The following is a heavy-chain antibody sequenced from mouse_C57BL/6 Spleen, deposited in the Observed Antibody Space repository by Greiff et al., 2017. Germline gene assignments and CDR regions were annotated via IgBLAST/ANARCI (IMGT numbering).Heavy chain of an antibody. J-gene: IGHJ3*01. Sequence: VQLQQSGAELVRPGASVKLSCTASGFNIKDDSMHWVKQRPEQGLEWIGWIDPDNGDTEYAAKFQGKATITADTSSNTAYLQLSSLTSEDTAVYYCTTTDRYDGYDGEFAYWGQGTLVTVSA. D-gene: IGHD2-3*01. CDR2: IDPDNGDT. CDR3: TTTDRYDGYDGEFAY. V-gene: IGHV14-4*01. CDR1: GFNIKDDS.